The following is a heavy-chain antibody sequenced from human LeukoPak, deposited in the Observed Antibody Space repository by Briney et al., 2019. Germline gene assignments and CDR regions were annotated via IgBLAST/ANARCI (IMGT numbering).Heavy chain of an antibody. CDR3: ARFSSGWFWGDDY. Sequence: GGSLRLSCAASGFTFSSSAMSWVRQAPGKGLEWVANIKQDGSEKYYVDSVKGRFTISRDNAKNSLYLQMNSLRAEDTAVYYCARFSSGWFWGDDYWGQGTLVTVSS. CDR1: GFTFSSSA. V-gene: IGHV3-7*01. J-gene: IGHJ4*02. CDR2: IKQDGSEK. D-gene: IGHD6-19*01.